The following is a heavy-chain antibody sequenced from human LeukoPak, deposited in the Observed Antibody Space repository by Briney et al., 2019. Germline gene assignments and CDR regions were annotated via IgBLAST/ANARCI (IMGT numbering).Heavy chain of an antibody. Sequence: GGSLRLSCAASGFTFISYWMTWVRQAPGKGLEWVASIRQDGSEKYYVDSVKGRFTISRDNAKNSLFLQMSSLRAEDTAVYYCATRLTSGWNGFDDWGQGTLVTVSS. CDR1: GFTFISYW. D-gene: IGHD6-19*01. V-gene: IGHV3-7*03. J-gene: IGHJ4*02. CDR3: ATRLTSGWNGFDD. CDR2: IRQDGSEK.